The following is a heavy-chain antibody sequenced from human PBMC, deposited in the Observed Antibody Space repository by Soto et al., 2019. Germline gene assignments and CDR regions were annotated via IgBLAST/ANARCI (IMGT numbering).Heavy chain of an antibody. D-gene: IGHD2-15*01. J-gene: IGHJ6*02. CDR2: INHSGST. V-gene: IGHV4-34*01. Sequence: SETLSLTCAVYGGSFSGYYWSWIRQPPGKGLEWIGEINHSGSTNYNPSLKSRVTISADKSISTAYLQWSSLKASDTAMYYCARQYGGNPSIVSYYYYGMDVWGQGTTVTVSS. CDR3: ARQYGGNPSIVSYYYYGMDV. CDR1: GGSFSGYY.